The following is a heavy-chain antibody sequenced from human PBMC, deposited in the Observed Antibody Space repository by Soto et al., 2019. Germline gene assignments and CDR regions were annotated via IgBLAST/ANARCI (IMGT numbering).Heavy chain of an antibody. V-gene: IGHV3-74*01. CDR1: GFTFSNYW. CDR2: IDSDGSNT. Sequence: EVQLVESGGGLVQPGGSLRLSCAASGFTFSNYWMHWVRQAPGKGLVGVSLIDSDGSNTYYADSVKGRFTISRDNAKNTLSLQMNNLGAEDTAVYYCAGDKSGPADYWGQGTLVTVSS. CDR3: AGDKSGPADY. J-gene: IGHJ4*02. D-gene: IGHD5-12*01.